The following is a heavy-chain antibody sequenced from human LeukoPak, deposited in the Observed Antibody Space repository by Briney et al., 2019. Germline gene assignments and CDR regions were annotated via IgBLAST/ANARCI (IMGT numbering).Heavy chain of an antibody. J-gene: IGHJ5*02. CDR3: ASLPTIFGVVPWFDP. Sequence: PGGSLRLSCAASGFTFSSYSMNWVRQAPGKGLEWVSSISSSSSYIYYADSVKGRFTTSRDNAKNSLYLQMNSLRAEDTAVYYCASLPTIFGVVPWFDPWGQGTLVTVSS. V-gene: IGHV3-21*01. D-gene: IGHD3-3*01. CDR2: ISSSSSYI. CDR1: GFTFSSYS.